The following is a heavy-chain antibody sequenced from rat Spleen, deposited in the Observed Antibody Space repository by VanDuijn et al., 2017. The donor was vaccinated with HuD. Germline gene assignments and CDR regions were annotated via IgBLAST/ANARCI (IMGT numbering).Heavy chain of an antibody. Sequence: VQLVESGGGLVQPGKSLKLSCSASGFTFSNYLMHWIRQAPGKGLDWVAYISSSSGTVYADAVKGRFTISRDNAKSTLYLQMDSLRSEDTATYYCAADYFDGTYYPFDYWGRGVMVTVSA. CDR3: AADYFDGTYYPFDY. J-gene: IGHJ2*01. V-gene: IGHV5-62*01. CDR1: GFTFSNYL. D-gene: IGHD1-12*02. CDR2: ISSSSGT.